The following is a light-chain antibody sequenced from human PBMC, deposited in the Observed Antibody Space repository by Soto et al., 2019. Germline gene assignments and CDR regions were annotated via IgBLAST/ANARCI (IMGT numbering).Light chain of an antibody. CDR3: QQVHDYPIT. J-gene: IGKJ4*01. Sequence: DIQLTQSPSFRAASVGDRVTVTCRSSQDISSYLAWYQQKPGKAPKILIYGASTLQSGVPPRFGGSGSGTAFTLTISSLQPEDFATYFCQQVHDYPITFGGGTKVEIK. CDR1: QDISSY. V-gene: IGKV1-9*01. CDR2: GAS.